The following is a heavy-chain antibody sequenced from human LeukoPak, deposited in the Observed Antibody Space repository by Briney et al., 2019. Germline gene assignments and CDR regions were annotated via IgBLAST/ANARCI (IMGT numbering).Heavy chain of an antibody. CDR1: GGSISSGDYY. Sequence: PSQTLSLTCTVSGGSISSGDYYWSWIRQPPGKGLEWIGYIYYSGSTYYNPSLKSRVTISVDTSKNQFSLKLSSVTAADTAVYYCARVYYDILTGLVGAFDIWGQGTMVTVSS. J-gene: IGHJ3*02. CDR2: IYYSGST. V-gene: IGHV4-30-4*01. CDR3: ARVYYDILTGLVGAFDI. D-gene: IGHD3-9*01.